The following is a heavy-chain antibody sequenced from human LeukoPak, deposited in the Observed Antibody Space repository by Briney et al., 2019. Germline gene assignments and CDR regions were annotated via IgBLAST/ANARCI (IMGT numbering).Heavy chain of an antibody. Sequence: VSGDSITNSKWWSWVRQPPGKGLEWIGEIYHSGSTNYSPSFKSRVTISVDKSNNQFSLDLRSVTAADTAVYYCATGGTLYSSKTWGQGTLVTVSS. CDR1: GDSITNSKW. J-gene: IGHJ5*02. CDR3: ATGGTLYSSKT. CDR2: IYHSGST. V-gene: IGHV4-4*02. D-gene: IGHD6-13*01.